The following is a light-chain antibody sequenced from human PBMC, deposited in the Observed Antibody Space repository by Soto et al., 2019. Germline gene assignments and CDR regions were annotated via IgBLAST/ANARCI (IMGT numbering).Light chain of an antibody. J-gene: IGKJ1*01. CDR2: GAS. CDR3: QQYGSSLRT. V-gene: IGKV3-20*01. Sequence: ELVLTKSPGTLPLAPRERATLSCRAGQSVSSSYLAWYQQKPGQAPRLLIYGASSRTTGSPDRFSGSGCDTDFTLTISRLEPEDCAVYYCQQYGSSLRTFGQGTKVEIK. CDR1: QSVSSSY.